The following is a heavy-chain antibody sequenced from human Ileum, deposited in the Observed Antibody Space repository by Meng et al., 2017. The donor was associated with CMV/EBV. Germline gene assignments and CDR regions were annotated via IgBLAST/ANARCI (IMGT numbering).Heavy chain of an antibody. CDR1: GASVNNYN. CDR2: FYRSDTY. CDR3: ARGPGASTREGFDY. D-gene: IGHD1-26*01. V-gene: IGHV4-4*07. J-gene: IGHJ4*02. Sequence: ASGSGLVEASENVYSNCTVDGASVNNYNWICIGQSVAKTLECFGRFYRSDTYNSHPSLDSRVTMSLDKSKNQFSLNLRSLIVADTATYYCARGPGASTREGFDYWGLGTLVTVSS.